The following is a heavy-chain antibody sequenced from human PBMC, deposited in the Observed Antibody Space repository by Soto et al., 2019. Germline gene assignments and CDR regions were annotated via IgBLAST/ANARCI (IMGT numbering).Heavy chain of an antibody. V-gene: IGHV6-1*01. J-gene: IGHJ4*02. CDR3: ARPEGYFDY. CDR1: VDSVSGNSAA. CDR2: TYYRSRWYN. Sequence: RTLSITGDMSVDSVSGNSAALNWNRQSPSRGLEWLGRTYYRSRWYNDYAVSVKSRITVNPDTSKNQSYLQLKSVTPEGTAVYYCARPEGYFDYWGQGTLVTVSS.